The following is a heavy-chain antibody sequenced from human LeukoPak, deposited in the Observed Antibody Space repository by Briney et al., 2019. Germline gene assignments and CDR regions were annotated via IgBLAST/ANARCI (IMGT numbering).Heavy chain of an antibody. J-gene: IGHJ3*02. Sequence: ASVKVSCKASGYTFTSYDINWVRQATGQGLEWMGWVNPNSANTGYAQKFHGRVTMTRNTSISTAYMELSSLRSEDTAVYYCARQTAITDAFDIWGQGAMVTVSS. D-gene: IGHD2-21*02. CDR3: ARQTAITDAFDI. CDR1: GYTFTSYD. V-gene: IGHV1-8*01. CDR2: VNPNSANT.